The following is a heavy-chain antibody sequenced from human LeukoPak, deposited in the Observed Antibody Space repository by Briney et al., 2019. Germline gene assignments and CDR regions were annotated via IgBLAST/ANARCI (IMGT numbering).Heavy chain of an antibody. CDR1: GFTVSSNY. J-gene: IGHJ3*02. D-gene: IGHD2-2*01. Sequence: WGSLRLSCAASGFTVSSNYMSWVRQAPGKGLEWVSGIYSGGSTYYADSVKGRFTISRDNSKNTLYLQMNSLRAEDTAVYYCARPQPRPLGAFDIWGQGTMVTVSS. V-gene: IGHV3-66*02. CDR3: ARPQPRPLGAFDI. CDR2: IYSGGST.